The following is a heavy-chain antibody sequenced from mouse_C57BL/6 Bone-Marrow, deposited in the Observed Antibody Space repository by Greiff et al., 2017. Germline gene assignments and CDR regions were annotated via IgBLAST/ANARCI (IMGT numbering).Heavy chain of an antibody. J-gene: IGHJ4*01. CDR3: ARYYYGSSKYYYAMDY. D-gene: IGHD1-1*01. CDR2: IYPGSGNT. Sequence: QLQLKQSGAELVRPGASVKLSCKASGYTFTDYYINWVKQRPGQGLGWIARIYPGSGNTYYNEKFKGKATLTAEKSSSTAYMQLSSLTSEDSAVYFCARYYYGSSKYYYAMDYWGQGTSVTVSS. V-gene: IGHV1-76*01. CDR1: GYTFTDYY.